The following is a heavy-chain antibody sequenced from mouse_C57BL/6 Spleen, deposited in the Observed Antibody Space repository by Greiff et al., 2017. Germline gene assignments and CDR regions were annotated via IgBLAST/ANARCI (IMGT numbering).Heavy chain of an antibody. V-gene: IGHV1-69*01. Sequence: QVQLQQPGAELVMPGASVKLSCKASGYTFTSYWMHWVKQRPGQGLEWIGEIDPSDSYPNYNQKFKGKSTLTVDKSSSTAYMQLSSLTSEDSAVYYCARSETTVVATWYYFDYWGQGTTLTVSS. D-gene: IGHD1-1*01. CDR1: GYTFTSYW. CDR3: ARSETTVVATWYYFDY. CDR2: IDPSDSYP. J-gene: IGHJ2*01.